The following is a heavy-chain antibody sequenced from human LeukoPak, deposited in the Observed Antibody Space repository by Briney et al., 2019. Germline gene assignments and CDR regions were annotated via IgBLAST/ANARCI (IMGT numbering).Heavy chain of an antibody. CDR2: IRRKVYGGTT. D-gene: IGHD3/OR15-3a*01. CDR1: GFTFGDHG. J-gene: IGHJ4*02. Sequence: PGRSLRLSCTASGFTFGDHGMGWVRQAPEKGLEWVGFIRRKVYGGTTEYAASVRGRFSISRDDSKGIAYLEMNSLKTEDTAVYYCTRDKDWSYDYWGQGTLVTVSS. V-gene: IGHV3-49*04. CDR3: TRDKDWSYDY.